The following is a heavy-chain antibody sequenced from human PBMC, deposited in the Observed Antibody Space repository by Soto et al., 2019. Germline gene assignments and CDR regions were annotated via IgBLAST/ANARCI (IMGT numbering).Heavy chain of an antibody. CDR3: VGTGTTDDY. D-gene: IGHD4-17*01. J-gene: IGHJ4*02. CDR1: GASVRSGDYY. CDR2: IYNSVGS. V-gene: IGHV4-30-4*01. Sequence: QVQLQESGPGLVKPSQTLSLTCSVSGASVRSGDYYWSPLRQAPGKGLEWNGYIYNSVGSYYNLSLKGRLTISIDTSKNQFSLKLNSVTAADTAIYYCVGTGTTDDYWGRGTLVTVSS.